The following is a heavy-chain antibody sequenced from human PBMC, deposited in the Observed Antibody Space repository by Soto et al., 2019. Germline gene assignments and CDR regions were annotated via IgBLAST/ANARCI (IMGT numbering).Heavy chain of an antibody. Sequence: PGGSLRLSCAASGFTFSESAMHWVRQASGKGLEWVGRIRNKDNNYATAYTASVKGRFTISRDDSKNTVYLQMNSLKIDDTAVYYLSSRCYCTPVEPHDYRRLGTLDPVSS. CDR3: SSRCYCTPVEPHDY. CDR1: GFTFSESA. D-gene: IGHD1-26*01. V-gene: IGHV3-73*01. J-gene: IGHJ4*02. CDR2: IRNKDNNYAT.